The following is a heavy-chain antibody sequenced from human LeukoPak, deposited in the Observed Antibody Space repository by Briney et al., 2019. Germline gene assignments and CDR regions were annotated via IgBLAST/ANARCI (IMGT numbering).Heavy chain of an antibody. CDR1: GFTFSNAW. Sequence: GGSLRLSCAASGFTFSNAWMSWVRQAPGKGLEWVGRIKSKTDGGTTDYAAPVKGRFTISRDDSKNTLYLQMNSLRAEDTAIYYCAKTRQQLVVARPYYFDYWGQGTLVTVSS. D-gene: IGHD6-13*01. CDR3: AKTRQQLVVARPYYFDY. J-gene: IGHJ4*02. V-gene: IGHV3-15*01. CDR2: IKSKTDGGTT.